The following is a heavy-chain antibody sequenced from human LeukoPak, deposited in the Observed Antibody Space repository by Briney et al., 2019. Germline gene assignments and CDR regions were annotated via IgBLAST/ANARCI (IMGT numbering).Heavy chain of an antibody. D-gene: IGHD6-13*01. CDR2: ISSRGSTI. CDR1: GFTFRDYY. CDR3: ARVSYSSSWYYYYYYMDV. V-gene: IGHV3-11*01. Sequence: GGSLRLSCAASGFTFRDYYMSWMRQAPGEGGEGVSYISSRGSTIYYADSGKGRFTMSRDNAKNSLYLQMNSLRAEDTAVYYCARVSYSSSWYYYYYYMDVWGKGTTVTVSS. J-gene: IGHJ6*03.